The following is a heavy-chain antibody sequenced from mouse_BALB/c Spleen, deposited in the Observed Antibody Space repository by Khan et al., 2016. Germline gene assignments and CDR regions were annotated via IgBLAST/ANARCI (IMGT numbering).Heavy chain of an antibody. D-gene: IGHD1-1*02. Sequence: EVQLVETGGGLVQPRGSLKLSCAASVFTFNTYAMNWVRQAPGKGLEWVARIRSKSNNYATYYADSVKDRFTISRDASQRMLYLQRNNLDAEDTAMYYCVLWWFAVWGAGTPVTVSS. CDR1: VFTFNTYA. CDR3: VLWWFAV. CDR2: IRSKSNNYAT. V-gene: IGHV10-1*02. J-gene: IGHJ1*01.